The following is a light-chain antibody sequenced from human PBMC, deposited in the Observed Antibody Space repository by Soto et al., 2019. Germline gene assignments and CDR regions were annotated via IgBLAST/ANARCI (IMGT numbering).Light chain of an antibody. CDR1: QDINRW. CDR2: TSS. V-gene: IGKV1-39*01. Sequence: DIQMTQSPSTLSASVGDRVTITCRASQDINRWLAWYQQKPGKAPSLLIYTSSNLQTGVPSRFSGSGSGTHFTLTINSLQPEDFATYYCQQSYNTPRTFGQGTKVDIK. CDR3: QQSYNTPRT. J-gene: IGKJ1*01.